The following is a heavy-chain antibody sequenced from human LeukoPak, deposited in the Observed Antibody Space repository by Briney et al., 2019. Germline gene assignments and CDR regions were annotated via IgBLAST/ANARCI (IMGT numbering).Heavy chain of an antibody. Sequence: GGSLRLSCAASGFTFSNNYMHWVRQAPGKGLVWVSRISGDGSRTHYADPVKGRFTVSRDNAKNTLHLQMNSLRVEDTAVYYCARATWEYKFVYWGQGDLVTVSS. V-gene: IGHV3-74*01. CDR3: ARATWEYKFVY. D-gene: IGHD1-1*01. J-gene: IGHJ4*02. CDR2: ISGDGSRT. CDR1: GFTFSNNY.